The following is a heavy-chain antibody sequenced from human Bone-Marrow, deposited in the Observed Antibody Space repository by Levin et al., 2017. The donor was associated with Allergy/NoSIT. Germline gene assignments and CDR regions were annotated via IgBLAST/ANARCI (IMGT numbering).Heavy chain of an antibody. D-gene: IGHD6-19*01. Sequence: LSLTCAASGFTFSSYSMNWVRQVPGKGLEWVSYISSSSSTIYYADSVKGRFTISRDNAENSLYLQMNSLRDEDTAVYYCARGGSSGRGRFDYWGQGNLVTVSS. CDR3: ARGGSSGRGRFDY. J-gene: IGHJ4*02. CDR2: ISSSSSTI. CDR1: GFTFSSYS. V-gene: IGHV3-48*02.